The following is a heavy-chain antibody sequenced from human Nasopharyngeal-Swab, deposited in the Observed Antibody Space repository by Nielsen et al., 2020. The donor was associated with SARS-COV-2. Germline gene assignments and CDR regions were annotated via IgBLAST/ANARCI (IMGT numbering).Heavy chain of an antibody. J-gene: IGHJ5*02. CDR2: IYYSGST. V-gene: IGHV4-31*02. CDR3: ARGRKQQLVLRWFDP. Sequence: WIRQPPGKGLEWIGYIYYSGSTYYNPSLKSRVTTSVDTSKNQFSLKLSSVTAADTAVYYCARGRKQQLVLRWFDPWGQGTLVTVSS. D-gene: IGHD6-13*01.